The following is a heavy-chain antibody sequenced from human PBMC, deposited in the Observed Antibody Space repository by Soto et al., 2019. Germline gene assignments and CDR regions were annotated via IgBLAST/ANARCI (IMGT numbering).Heavy chain of an antibody. V-gene: IGHV3-23*01. Sequence: GGSLRLSCAASGFTFSSYAMSWVRQAPGKGLEWVSAISGSGGSTYYADSVKGRFTISRDNAKNTLYLQMNSLRAEDTAVYYCAKCPGATVPYYYYMDVWGKGTTVTVSS. J-gene: IGHJ6*03. D-gene: IGHD2-2*01. CDR1: GFTFSSYA. CDR3: AKCPGATVPYYYYMDV. CDR2: ISGSGGST.